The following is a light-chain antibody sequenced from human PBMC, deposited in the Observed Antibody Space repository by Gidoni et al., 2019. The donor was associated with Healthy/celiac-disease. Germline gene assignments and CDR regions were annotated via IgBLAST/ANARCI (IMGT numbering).Light chain of an antibody. CDR1: QSISSY. J-gene: IGKJ2*02. CDR3: QQSYSTPRT. V-gene: IGKV1-39*01. CDR2: AAS. Sequence: DIQMTPSPSSLSASVGDRVTITCRASQSISSYLNWYQQKPGKAPKLLIYAASSLQSGVPSRFSDSGSGTDFTLTISSLQPEDFATYYCQQSYSTPRTFGQGTKLEIK.